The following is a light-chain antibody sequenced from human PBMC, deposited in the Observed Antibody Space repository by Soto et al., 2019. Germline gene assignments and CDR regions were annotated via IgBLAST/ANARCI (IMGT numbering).Light chain of an antibody. J-gene: IGKJ1*01. Sequence: DIQMTQSPSSLSASVGDRVTITCRASQSISSYLNWYQQKPGKAPKLLIYAASSLQSGVPSRFSGSGSGTDFTLTISSLQPEDFATYYGQQSYSIPVAFGQGTKVEIK. CDR3: QQSYSIPVA. CDR2: AAS. CDR1: QSISSY. V-gene: IGKV1-39*01.